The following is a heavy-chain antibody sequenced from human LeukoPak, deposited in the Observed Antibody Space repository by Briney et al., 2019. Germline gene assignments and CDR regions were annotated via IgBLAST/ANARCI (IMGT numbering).Heavy chain of an antibody. CDR3: AKGGSNNWSFDN. D-gene: IGHD1-1*01. CDR2: IRSKVNGETR. J-gene: IGHJ4*02. CDR1: GGSISSSNW. Sequence: GTLSLTCAVSGGSISSSNWWSWVRQAPGKGLEWVGFIRSKVNGETRQYAASVKGRFTISRDDSKSNVYLQMNSLKTEDTAVYYCAKGGSNNWSFDNWGQGTLVTVSS. V-gene: IGHV3-71*03.